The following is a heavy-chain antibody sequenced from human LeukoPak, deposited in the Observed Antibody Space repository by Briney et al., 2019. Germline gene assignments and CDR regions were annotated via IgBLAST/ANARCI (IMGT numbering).Heavy chain of an antibody. V-gene: IGHV3-53*01. Sequence: GGSLRLSCAASGFTVSSNYMSWVRQAPGKGLEWVSVIYSGGSTYYADSVKGRFTISRDNSKNTLYLQMNSLRAEDTAVYYCARGYCSSTSCYWGYYYYYYYMDVWGKGTTVTVSS. CDR2: IYSGGST. D-gene: IGHD2-2*01. J-gene: IGHJ6*03. CDR3: ARGYCSSTSCYWGYYYYYYYMDV. CDR1: GFTVSSNY.